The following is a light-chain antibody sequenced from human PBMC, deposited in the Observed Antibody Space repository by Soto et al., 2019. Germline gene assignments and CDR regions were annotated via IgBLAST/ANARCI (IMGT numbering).Light chain of an antibody. CDR1: SSDVGGYIY. CDR2: EVS. J-gene: IGLJ1*01. Sequence: QSVLTQPASVSGSPGQSITISCTGTSSDVGGYIYVSWYQQHPGKAPKLMIYEVSNRPSGVSNRFSGSKSGNAASLTISGLQAEDEADYHCSSHSRSSCHVFGTGTKVTVL. CDR3: SSHSRSSCHV. V-gene: IGLV2-14*01.